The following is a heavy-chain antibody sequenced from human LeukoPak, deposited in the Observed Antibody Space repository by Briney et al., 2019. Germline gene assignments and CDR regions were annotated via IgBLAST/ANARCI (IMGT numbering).Heavy chain of an antibody. V-gene: IGHV4-4*07. Sequence: SETLSLTCTVSGGSISSYYWSWIRQPAGKGLEWIGRIYTSGSTNYNPSLKSRVTVSVDTSKNQFSLKLSSVTAADTAVYYCARDLEQWLGNNWFDPWGQGTLVTVSS. J-gene: IGHJ5*02. CDR2: IYTSGST. CDR3: ARDLEQWLGNNWFDP. D-gene: IGHD6-19*01. CDR1: GGSISSYY.